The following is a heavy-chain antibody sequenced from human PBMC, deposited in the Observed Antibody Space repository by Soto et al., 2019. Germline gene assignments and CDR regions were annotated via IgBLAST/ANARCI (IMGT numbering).Heavy chain of an antibody. CDR2: INAGNGNT. Sequence: ASVKVSCKASGYVSTSFGLHWVRQAPGEKLEWLGWINAGNGNTNYSQKFQGRVTITRDTSAITAYMELSRLRCEDTAVYYCAREWVGAFGIFVPAGWFDPWGQGTLVTVSS. J-gene: IGHJ5*02. CDR1: GYVSTSFG. CDR3: AREWVGAFGIFVPAGWFDP. V-gene: IGHV1-3*01. D-gene: IGHD3-10*01.